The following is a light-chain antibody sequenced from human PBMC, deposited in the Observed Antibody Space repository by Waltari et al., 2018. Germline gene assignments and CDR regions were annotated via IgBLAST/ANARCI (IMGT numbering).Light chain of an antibody. CDR2: LGS. Sequence: DIVMTQSPLSLPVPPGEPASISCRSSQSLLHSSGNNYLDWYVQKPGQSPQLLIYLGSSRASGVPDRFSGSESGTDFTLKISRVEAEDVGVYYCMQALRIPWTFGQGTKVEIK. CDR1: QSLLHSSGNNY. V-gene: IGKV2-28*01. CDR3: MQALRIPWT. J-gene: IGKJ1*01.